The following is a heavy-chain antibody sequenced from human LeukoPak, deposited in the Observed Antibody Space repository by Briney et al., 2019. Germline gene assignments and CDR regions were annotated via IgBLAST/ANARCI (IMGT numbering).Heavy chain of an antibody. Sequence: GGSLRLSCAASGFTSRSYWMHWVRQAPGKGLVWVSRISSDGSSTSYADSVKGRFTISRDNSKNTLYLQMNSLRAEDTAVYYCAKILVSDAFDIWGQGTMVTVSS. CDR3: AKILVSDAFDI. CDR2: ISSDGSST. CDR1: GFTSRSYW. D-gene: IGHD3-10*01. V-gene: IGHV3-74*01. J-gene: IGHJ3*02.